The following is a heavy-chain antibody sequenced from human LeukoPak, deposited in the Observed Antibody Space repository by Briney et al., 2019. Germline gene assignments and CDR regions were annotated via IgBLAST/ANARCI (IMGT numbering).Heavy chain of an antibody. V-gene: IGHV4-39*07. CDR3: VRDRELYY. CDR2: IYYSGST. CDR1: GGSISGSSYY. Sequence: SETLSLTCTVSGGSISGSSYYWGWIRQPPGKGLEWIGSIYYSGSTYYNPSLKSRVTISVDTSKNQFSLKVNSVTASDTAVYYCVRDRELYYWGQGILVAVSS. J-gene: IGHJ4*02. D-gene: IGHD1-26*01.